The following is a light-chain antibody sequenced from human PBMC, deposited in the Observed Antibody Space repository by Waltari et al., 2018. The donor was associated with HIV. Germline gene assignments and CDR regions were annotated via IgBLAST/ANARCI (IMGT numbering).Light chain of an antibody. V-gene: IGLV2-18*02. CDR2: NAR. CDR3: SSYVTGGSLL. CDR1: DIDIGIYDY. J-gene: IGLJ3*02. Sequence: QSALTQPASVSGSPGQSVTISCIGSDIDIGIYDYISWYHHPPNRAPRLVVFNARSRPSGGPVRFAGSKSGNTASLTISGLQADDEGVYYCSSYVTGGSLLFGGGTQVTVL.